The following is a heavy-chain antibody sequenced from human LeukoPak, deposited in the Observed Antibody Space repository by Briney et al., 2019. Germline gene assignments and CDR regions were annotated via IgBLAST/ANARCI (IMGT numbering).Heavy chain of an antibody. CDR2: IRYDGSNK. CDR1: GFTFSSYG. Sequence: GGSLRLSCAASGFTFSSYGMHWVRQAPGKGLEWVAFIRYDGSNKYYADSVKGRFTISRDTSKNTLYLQMDSLGAEDTAVYYCAKRRTLYGDFEHWGQGTLVTVSS. V-gene: IGHV3-30*02. D-gene: IGHD4-17*01. J-gene: IGHJ4*02. CDR3: AKRRTLYGDFEH.